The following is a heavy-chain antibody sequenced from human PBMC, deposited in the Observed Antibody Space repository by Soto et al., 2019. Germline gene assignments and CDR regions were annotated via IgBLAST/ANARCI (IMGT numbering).Heavy chain of an antibody. CDR2: ISAYNGNT. J-gene: IGHJ6*02. CDR1: GYTFTSYG. Sequence: ASVKVSCKASGYTFTSYGISWVRQAPGQGLEWMGWISAYNGNTNYAQKLQGRVTMTTDASTSTAYMELRSLRSDDTAVYYCARDRKQLANYYYYGMDVWGQGTTVTVSS. D-gene: IGHD6-6*01. V-gene: IGHV1-18*01. CDR3: ARDRKQLANYYYYGMDV.